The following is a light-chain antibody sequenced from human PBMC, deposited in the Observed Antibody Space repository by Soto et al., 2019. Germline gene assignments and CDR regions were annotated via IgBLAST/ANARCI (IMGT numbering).Light chain of an antibody. J-gene: IGKJ2*01. CDR2: GAI. Sequence: EIEMTQSAVTLSVSAGDRATLSCRASQSIGSSLAWYQQKRGQGPRLLIYGAITRATGVPARFSGSGSATEFTLTIRSLQSEDFAVYYCQQYNQWPYTFGQGTKLEIK. CDR3: QQYNQWPYT. CDR1: QSIGSS. V-gene: IGKV3-15*01.